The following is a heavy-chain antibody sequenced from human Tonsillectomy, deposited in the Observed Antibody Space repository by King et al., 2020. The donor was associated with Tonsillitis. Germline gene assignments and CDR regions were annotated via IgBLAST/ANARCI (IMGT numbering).Heavy chain of an antibody. J-gene: IGHJ4*02. V-gene: IGHV3-30*01. D-gene: IGHD4-17*01. Sequence: VQLVESGGGVVQPGRSLRLSCAASGFTFSSYAIHWVRQAPGKGLEWVALISYDATNKYYADSVKGRFTISRDNSKNTLYLQMNSLRTEDTAVYYCAGRLSADYGDYACDYWGQGTLVTVSS. CDR2: ISYDATNK. CDR3: AGRLSADYGDYACDY. CDR1: GFTFSSYA.